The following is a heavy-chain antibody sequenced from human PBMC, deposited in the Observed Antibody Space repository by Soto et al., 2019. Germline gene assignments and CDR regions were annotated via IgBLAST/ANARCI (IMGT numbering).Heavy chain of an antibody. J-gene: IGHJ6*02. D-gene: IGHD2-15*01. V-gene: IGHV4-31*03. Sequence: SETLSLTCTVSGGSISSGGYYWSWIRQHPGKGLEWIGYIYYSGSTYYNPSLKSRVTISVDTSKNQFSLKLSSVTAADTAVYYCASLPVAAKNYYYYGMDVWGQGTTVTVSS. CDR3: ASLPVAAKNYYYYGMDV. CDR1: GGSISSGGYY. CDR2: IYYSGST.